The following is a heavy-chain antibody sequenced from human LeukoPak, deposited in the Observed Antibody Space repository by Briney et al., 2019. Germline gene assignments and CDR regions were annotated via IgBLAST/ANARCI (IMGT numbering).Heavy chain of an antibody. Sequence: PGGSLRLSCAASGFTVSSNYMSWVRQAPGKGLEWVSVIYSGGSTYYADSVKGRFTISRDNSKNTLYLQMNSLRAEDTAVYYCAKDGEGTLVVVVPAAADVWGKGTTVTVSS. CDR2: IYSGGST. V-gene: IGHV3-53*01. CDR3: AKDGEGTLVVVVPAAADV. CDR1: GFTVSSNY. D-gene: IGHD2-2*01. J-gene: IGHJ6*04.